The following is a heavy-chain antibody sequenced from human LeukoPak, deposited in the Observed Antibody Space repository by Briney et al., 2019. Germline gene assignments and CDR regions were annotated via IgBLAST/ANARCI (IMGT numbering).Heavy chain of an antibody. CDR3: ARQDYDILTGYHYFDY. CDR1: GFTLSSYW. J-gene: IGHJ4*02. CDR2: IKQDGSEK. V-gene: IGHV3-7*01. Sequence: PGGSLRLSCAASGFTLSSYWMSWVRQAPGKGLEWVANIKQDGSEKYYVDSVKGRFTISRDNAKNSLYLQMNSLRAEDTAVYYCARQDYDILTGYHYFDYWGQGTLVTVSS. D-gene: IGHD3-9*01.